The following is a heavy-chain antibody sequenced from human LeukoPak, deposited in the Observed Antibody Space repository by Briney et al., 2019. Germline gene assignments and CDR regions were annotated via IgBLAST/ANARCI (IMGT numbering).Heavy chain of an antibody. CDR2: INSDGSST. CDR1: GFTFSSYW. J-gene: IGHJ4*02. D-gene: IGHD3-10*01. Sequence: GGSLRLSCAASGFTFSSYWMHWVRQAPGKGLVWVSRINSDGSSTSYADSVKGRFTISRDNAKNTLYLQMNSLRSDDTAVYYCARDLFYSVSGTYYNVGRVFNYWGQGTLVTVSS. V-gene: IGHV3-74*01. CDR3: ARDLFYSVSGTYYNVGRVFNY.